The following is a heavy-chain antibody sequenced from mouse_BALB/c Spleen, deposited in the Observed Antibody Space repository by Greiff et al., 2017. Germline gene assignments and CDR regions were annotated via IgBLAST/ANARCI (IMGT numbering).Heavy chain of an antibody. CDR2: ISDGGSYT. CDR1: GFTFSDYY. D-gene: IGHD2-14*01. J-gene: IGHJ3*01. V-gene: IGHV5-4*02. CDR3: ARGEYDGFAY. Sequence: EVQGVESGGGLVKPGGSLKLSCAASGFTFSDYYMFWVRQTPEKRLEWVATISDGGSYTYYPDSVKGRFTISRDNAKNNLYLQMSSLKSEDTAMYYCARGEYDGFAYWGQGTLVTVSA.